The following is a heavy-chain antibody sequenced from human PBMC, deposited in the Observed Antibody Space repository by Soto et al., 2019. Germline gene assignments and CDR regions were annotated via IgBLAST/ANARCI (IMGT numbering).Heavy chain of an antibody. CDR3: AKDSGYDYYYYGMDV. CDR2: ISHDGSNK. CDR1: GFTFSSYG. Sequence: PGGSLRLSCAASGFTFSSYGMHWVRQAPGKGLEWVAVISHDGSNKYYADSVKGRFTISRDNSKNTLYLQMNSLRAEDTAVYYCAKDSGYDYYYYGMDVWGQGTTVTV. V-gene: IGHV3-30*18. J-gene: IGHJ6*02. D-gene: IGHD5-12*01.